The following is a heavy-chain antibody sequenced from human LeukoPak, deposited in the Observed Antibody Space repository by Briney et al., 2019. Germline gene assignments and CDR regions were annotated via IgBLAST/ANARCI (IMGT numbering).Heavy chain of an antibody. CDR1: GGTFSNYA. CDR3: ARLGHCGETNCYSDFYYMDV. V-gene: IGHV1-69*13. D-gene: IGHD2-21*01. J-gene: IGHJ6*03. Sequence: ASVKVSCKASGGTFSNYAVSWVRQAPGQGLEWMGGIIPVFEKPNYARKFQDRVTITADESTATAYMELSSLTSEDTAIYFCARLGHCGETNCYSDFYYMDVWGKGTTVIVSS. CDR2: IIPVFEKP.